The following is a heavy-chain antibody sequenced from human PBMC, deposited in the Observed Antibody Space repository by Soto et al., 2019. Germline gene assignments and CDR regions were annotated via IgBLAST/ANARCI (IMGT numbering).Heavy chain of an antibody. Sequence: SETLSLTCTVSGGSISSSSYYWGWIRQPPGKGLEWIGSIYYSGSTYYNPSLKSRVTISVDTSKNPFSLKLSSVTAADTAVYYCARLPPGRWLQLDPYFDYWGQGTLVTVSS. J-gene: IGHJ4*02. CDR2: IYYSGST. CDR3: ARLPPGRWLQLDPYFDY. CDR1: GGSISSSSYY. D-gene: IGHD5-12*01. V-gene: IGHV4-39*01.